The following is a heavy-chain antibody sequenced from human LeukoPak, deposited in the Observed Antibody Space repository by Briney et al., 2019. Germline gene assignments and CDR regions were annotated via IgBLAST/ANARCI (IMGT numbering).Heavy chain of an antibody. CDR3: AKDYNWNYYYYYYMDV. J-gene: IGHJ6*03. CDR1: GFTFSSYG. Sequence: GGSLRLSCAASGFTFSSYGMSWVRQAPGKGLEWVSAISGSGGSTYYADSVKGRFTISRDNSKNTLYLQMNSLRAEDTAVYYCAKDYNWNYYYYYYMDVWGKGTTVTVSS. CDR2: ISGSGGST. V-gene: IGHV3-23*01. D-gene: IGHD1-20*01.